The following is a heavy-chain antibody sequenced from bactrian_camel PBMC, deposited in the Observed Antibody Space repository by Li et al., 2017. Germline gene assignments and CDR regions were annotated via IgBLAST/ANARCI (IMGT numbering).Heavy chain of an antibody. CDR1: GSSALYYSKWC. CDR3: AADTNPWCDLRPDFPS. J-gene: IGHJ6*01. V-gene: IGHV3S10*01. CDR2: LQVYGRK. Sequence: QLVESGGGSVQAGGSLKLACKASGSSALYYSKWCLAWFRQAPGQGREGVAALQVYGRKYYADSVQGRFTISKDEKTTTAYLEMSSLKPEDTGMYYCAADTNPWCDLRPDFPSWGLGTQVTVSS. D-gene: IGHD2*01.